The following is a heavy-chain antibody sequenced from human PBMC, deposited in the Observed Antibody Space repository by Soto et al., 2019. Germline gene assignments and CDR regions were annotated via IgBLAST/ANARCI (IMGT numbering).Heavy chain of an antibody. J-gene: IGHJ6*02. D-gene: IGHD2-2*01. Sequence: QVQLQESGPGLVNPSGPLSLTCAVSGDSINSIHWWTWVRQPLGKGLEWLGEIYQNGTTNDKPSLTSRFTISPYKCKNQFALKLSSVTASDTDVNYCTIENYCISSSCHLDVWGQGTTVTVSS. CDR2: IYQNGTT. V-gene: IGHV4-4*02. CDR1: GDSINSIHW. CDR3: TIENYCISSSCHLDV.